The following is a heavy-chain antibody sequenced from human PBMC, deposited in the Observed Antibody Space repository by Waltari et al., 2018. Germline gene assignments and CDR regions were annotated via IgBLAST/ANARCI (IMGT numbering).Heavy chain of an antibody. CDR3: AKDMYSSSWLYWYFDL. CDR2: ISGSGGST. CDR1: GFTFSSYA. D-gene: IGHD6-13*01. V-gene: IGHV3-23*01. J-gene: IGHJ2*01. Sequence: EVQLLESGGGLVQPGGSLRLSCAASGFTFSSYAMSWVRQAPGKGLEWVSAISGSGGSTYYADSVKGRFTISRDNSKNTLYLQMNSLRAEDTAVYYCAKDMYSSSWLYWYFDLWGRGTLVTVSS.